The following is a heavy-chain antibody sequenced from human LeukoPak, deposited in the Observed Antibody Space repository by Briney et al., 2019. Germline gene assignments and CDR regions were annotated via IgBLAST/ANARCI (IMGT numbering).Heavy chain of an antibody. Sequence: GRSLRLSCAASGFTFSSYGMHWVRQAPGKGLEWVAVIWYDGSNKYYADSVKGRFTISRDNSKNTLYLQMNSLRAEDTAVYYCARARWNGVYYFGYWGQGTLVTVSS. CDR2: IWYDGSNK. D-gene: IGHD1-1*01. CDR3: ARARWNGVYYFGY. V-gene: IGHV3-33*01. J-gene: IGHJ4*02. CDR1: GFTFSSYG.